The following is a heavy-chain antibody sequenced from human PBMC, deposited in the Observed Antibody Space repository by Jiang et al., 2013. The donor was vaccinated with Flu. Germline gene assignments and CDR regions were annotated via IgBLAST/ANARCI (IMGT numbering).Heavy chain of an antibody. Sequence: LLKPSETLSLTCAVYGGSFSGYYWSWIRQPPGKGLEWIGEINHSGSTNYNPSLKSRVTISVDTSKNQFSLKLSSVTAADTAVYYCARQRYDYVWGSYRTYFDYWGQGTLVTVSS. CDR2: INHSGST. D-gene: IGHD3-16*02. CDR3: ARQRYDYVWGSYRTYFDY. V-gene: IGHV4-34*01. CDR1: GGSFSGYY. J-gene: IGHJ4*02.